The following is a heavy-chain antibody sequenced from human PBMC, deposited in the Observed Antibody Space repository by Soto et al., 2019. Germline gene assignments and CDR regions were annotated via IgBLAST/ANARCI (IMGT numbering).Heavy chain of an antibody. Sequence: GGSLRLSCAASGFTFSSYAMSWVRQAPGKGLEWVSAISGSGGSTYYADSVKGRFTISRDNSKNTLYLQMNSLRAEDTAVYYCAKDLIPVYGDPGDAFDIWGQGTMVTVSS. CDR1: GFTFSSYA. J-gene: IGHJ3*02. CDR2: ISGSGGST. CDR3: AKDLIPVYGDPGDAFDI. D-gene: IGHD4-17*01. V-gene: IGHV3-23*01.